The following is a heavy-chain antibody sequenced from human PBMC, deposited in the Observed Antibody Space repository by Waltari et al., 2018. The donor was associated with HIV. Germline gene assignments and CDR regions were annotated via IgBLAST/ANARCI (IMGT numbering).Heavy chain of an antibody. D-gene: IGHD6-6*01. CDR2: INQSEST. CDR1: GGSFSGYY. CDR3: ACSSSASPNY. J-gene: IGHJ4*02. Sequence: QVQLQQWGAGLLKPSETLSLTCAVYGGSFSGYYWSWIRQPPGKGLEWIGEINQSESTNYNPSLKSRVTISVDMSKNQFSLKLSSVTAADTAVYYCACSSSASPNYWGQGTLVTVSS. V-gene: IGHV4-34*01.